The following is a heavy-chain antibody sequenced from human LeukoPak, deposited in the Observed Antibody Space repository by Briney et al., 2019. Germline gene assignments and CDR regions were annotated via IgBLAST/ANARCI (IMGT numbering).Heavy chain of an antibody. D-gene: IGHD5-18*01. CDR1: GFTFSRYA. CDR3: ARDLGYTYGTFYYYYGMDV. CDR2: IYSGGST. J-gene: IGHJ6*02. V-gene: IGHV3-66*01. Sequence: GGSETLPCAASGFTFSRYAMIWVRQAPGKGLEWVSLIYSGGSTYYADSVKGRFTISRDNSKNTLYLQMNSLRAEDSAVYYCARDLGYTYGTFYYYYGMDVWGQGGKVTVSS.